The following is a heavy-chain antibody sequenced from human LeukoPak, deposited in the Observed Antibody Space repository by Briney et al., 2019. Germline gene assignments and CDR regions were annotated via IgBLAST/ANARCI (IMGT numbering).Heavy chain of an antibody. CDR1: GYRFTSYW. CDR3: PRWSHDSCGRFDY. Sequence: GESLKISCKGSGYRFTSYWIGWVRQMPGKGLEWMGLIYHGDSNTRYSPSFQGQVTISADKSLSTAYRQWSSVKASDTAIYQEPRWSHDSCGRFDYWGQGTLVTVSS. CDR2: IYHGDSNT. D-gene: IGHD3-22*01. V-gene: IGHV5-51*01. J-gene: IGHJ4*02.